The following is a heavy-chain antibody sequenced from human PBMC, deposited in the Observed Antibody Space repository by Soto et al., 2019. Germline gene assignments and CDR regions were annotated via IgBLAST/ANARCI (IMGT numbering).Heavy chain of an antibody. CDR3: ARGVAAPTATYFYY. V-gene: IGHV6-1*01. CDR2: TYYRSKWYN. CDR1: GDSVSSNSAA. D-gene: IGHD2-2*01. J-gene: IGHJ4*02. Sequence: PSQTLSLTCAISGDSVSSNSAAWNWIRQSPSRGLEWLGRTYYRSKWYNDYALSVRGRITINPDTSKNQFSLQLNSVSPEDTAVYYCARGVAAPTATYFYYWGQGTLVTVSS.